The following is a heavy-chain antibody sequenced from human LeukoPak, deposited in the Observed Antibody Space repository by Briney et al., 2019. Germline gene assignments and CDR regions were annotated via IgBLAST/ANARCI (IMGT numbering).Heavy chain of an antibody. V-gene: IGHV3-23*01. CDR1: GFTFSSYA. D-gene: IGHD3-10*01. Sequence: GGSLRLSCAASGFTFSSYAMSWVRQAPGKGLEWVSAISGSGGSTYSADSVKGRFTISRDNSKNTLYLQMNSLRAEDTAVYYGAIVRFRGVNVFDYWGQGTLVTVSS. CDR3: AIVRFRGVNVFDY. CDR2: ISGSGGST. J-gene: IGHJ4*02.